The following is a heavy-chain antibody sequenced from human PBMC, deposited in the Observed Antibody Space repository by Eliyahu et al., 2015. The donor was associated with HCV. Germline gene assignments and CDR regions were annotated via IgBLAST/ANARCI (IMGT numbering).Heavy chain of an antibody. V-gene: IGHV3-23*01. CDR1: GFPFSVDA. J-gene: IGHJ5*02. CDR2: ITASGYDT. Sequence: EVQLLESGGDLVQPGGSLRLSCAASGFPFSVDALSWARQAPGKGLEWISTITASGYDTFYADSVKGRFSISRENSKRMLYLEMNNLRVDDTAIYYCANGRRWLDPWGRGTLVTVSS. CDR3: ANGRRWLDP.